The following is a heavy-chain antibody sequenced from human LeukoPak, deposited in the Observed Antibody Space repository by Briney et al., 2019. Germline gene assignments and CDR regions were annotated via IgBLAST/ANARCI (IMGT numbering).Heavy chain of an antibody. J-gene: IGHJ4*02. Sequence: GGSLRLSCAASGFPFSIHSMNWVRQGPGKGLEGVSSISSTSSYIYYADSVKGRFTISRDNAKNSLYLQMNSLSAEDTAVYYCAKVGYCSTTTCRYYFDSWGQGTLVTVSS. D-gene: IGHD2-2*01. CDR3: AKVGYCSTTTCRYYFDS. CDR1: GFPFSIHS. CDR2: ISSTSSYI. V-gene: IGHV3-21*01.